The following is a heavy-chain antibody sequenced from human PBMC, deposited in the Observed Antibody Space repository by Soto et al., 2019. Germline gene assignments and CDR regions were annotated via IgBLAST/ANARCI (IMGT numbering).Heavy chain of an antibody. V-gene: IGHV1-18*01. CDR1: GYTFTSYG. CDR3: AGGGYCSGGSCYIPFDY. CDR2: ISAYNGNT. J-gene: IGHJ4*02. D-gene: IGHD2-15*01. Sequence: ASVKVSCKASGYTFTSYGISWVRQAPGQGLEWMGWISAYNGNTNYAQKLQGRVTMTTDTSTSTAYMELRSLRSDDTAVYYCAGGGYCSGGSCYIPFDYWGQGTLVTVSS.